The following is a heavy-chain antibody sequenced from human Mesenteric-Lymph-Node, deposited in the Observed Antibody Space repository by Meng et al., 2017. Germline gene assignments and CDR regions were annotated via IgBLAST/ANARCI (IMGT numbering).Heavy chain of an antibody. J-gene: IGHJ6*02. CDR3: ARDRIQLWFSQLDYYYYYGMDV. D-gene: IGHD5-18*01. Sequence: ASVKVSCKVSGYTLTELSMHWVRQAPGQGLEWMGRIIPILGIANYAQKLQGRVTMTTDTSTSTAYMELRSLRSDDTAVYYCARDRIQLWFSQLDYYYYYGMDVWGQGTAVTVSS. CDR2: IIPILGIA. CDR1: GYTLTELS. V-gene: IGHV1-18*01.